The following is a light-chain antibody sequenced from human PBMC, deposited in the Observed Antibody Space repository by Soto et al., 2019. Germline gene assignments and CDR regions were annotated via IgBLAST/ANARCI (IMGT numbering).Light chain of an antibody. CDR3: QQFYTWPRT. CDR2: GAS. V-gene: IGKV3-15*01. Sequence: VMTQSPATLSVSPGERATLSCRASQSISRNLAWYQQKPGQAPRLLIYGASTRATGVPDRFSDSGSGTEFTLTISSLQSEDFAVYYCQQFYTWPRTFGPGTKVDSK. J-gene: IGKJ3*01. CDR1: QSISRN.